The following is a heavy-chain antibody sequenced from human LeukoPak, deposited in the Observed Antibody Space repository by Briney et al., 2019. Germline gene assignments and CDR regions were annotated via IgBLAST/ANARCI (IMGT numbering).Heavy chain of an antibody. V-gene: IGHV1-8*03. CDR1: GGTFSSYA. J-gene: IGHJ5*02. Sequence: GASVKVSCKASGGTFSSYAISWVRQAPGQGLEWMGWMNPNSGNTGYAQKFQGRVTITRNTSISTAYMELSSLRSEDTAVYYCARGRTRVAAASGDWFDPWGQGTLVTVSS. D-gene: IGHD6-13*01. CDR3: ARGRTRVAAASGDWFDP. CDR2: MNPNSGNT.